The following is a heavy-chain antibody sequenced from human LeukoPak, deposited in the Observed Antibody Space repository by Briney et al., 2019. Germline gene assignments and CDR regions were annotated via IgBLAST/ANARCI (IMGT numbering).Heavy chain of an antibody. Sequence: AGGSLRLSCAASGFTFSSYAMHWVRQAPGNGLEWVAVISYDGSNKYYADSVKGRFTISRDNSKNTLYLQMNSLRAEDTAVYYCAREKDYGDYSPDYYYGMDVWGQGTTVTVSS. CDR3: AREKDYGDYSPDYYYGMDV. J-gene: IGHJ6*02. D-gene: IGHD4-17*01. CDR1: GFTFSSYA. V-gene: IGHV3-30*04. CDR2: ISYDGSNK.